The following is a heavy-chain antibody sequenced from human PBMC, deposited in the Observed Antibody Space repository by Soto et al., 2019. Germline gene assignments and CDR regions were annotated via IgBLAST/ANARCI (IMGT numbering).Heavy chain of an antibody. CDR2: ISWNSGSI. CDR3: AKDRVYGMDV. J-gene: IGHJ6*02. Sequence: EVQLVESGGGLVQPGRSLRLSCAASGFTFDDYAMHWVRQAPGKGLEWVSGISWNSGSIGYAVSVKGRFTISTDNAKNSLYLQMNSLRAEDTALYYCAKDRVYGMDVWGQGTTVTVSS. D-gene: IGHD6-6*01. CDR1: GFTFDDYA. V-gene: IGHV3-9*01.